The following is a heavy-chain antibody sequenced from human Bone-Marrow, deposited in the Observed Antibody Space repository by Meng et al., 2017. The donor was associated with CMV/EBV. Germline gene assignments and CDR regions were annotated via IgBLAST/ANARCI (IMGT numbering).Heavy chain of an antibody. CDR2: ISGSGGST. J-gene: IGHJ2*01. V-gene: IGHV3-23*01. D-gene: IGHD3-10*01. Sequence: GESLKISCAASGFTFSSYAMSWVRQAPGKGLEWVSAISGSGGSTYYADSVKGRFTISRDNSKNTLYLQMNSLRAEDTAVYYCASQRRGNCYFDLWCRGTLVTISS. CDR3: ASQRRGNCYFDL. CDR1: GFTFSSYA.